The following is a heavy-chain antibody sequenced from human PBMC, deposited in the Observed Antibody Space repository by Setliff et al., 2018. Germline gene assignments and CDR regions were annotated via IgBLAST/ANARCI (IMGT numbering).Heavy chain of an antibody. CDR1: GYRFSSYW. D-gene: IGHD1-26*01. V-gene: IGHV5-51*01. Sequence: PGESLKISCKGSGYRFSSYWIGWVRQMPGKGLEWIGIIFPADSDTRYSPSFQGQVTISADKSISTAYVQWRSLKASDTAMYYCARQVGATGGFDYWGQGALVTVSS. CDR3: ARQVGATGGFDY. CDR2: IFPADSDT. J-gene: IGHJ4*02.